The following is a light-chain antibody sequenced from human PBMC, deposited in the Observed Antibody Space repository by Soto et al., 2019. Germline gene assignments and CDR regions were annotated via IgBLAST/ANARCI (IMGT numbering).Light chain of an antibody. J-gene: IGKJ1*01. CDR2: AAS. CDR3: LQHKSYPRT. V-gene: IGKV1-17*01. Sequence: IQMTHSPSSLSASVGDRVTITCRVSQGISNYLAWYQQKPGKVPKLLIYAASTLQSGVPSRFSGSGSGTEFTLTISSLQPEDFATYYCLQHKSYPRTFGQGTKVDIK. CDR1: QGISNY.